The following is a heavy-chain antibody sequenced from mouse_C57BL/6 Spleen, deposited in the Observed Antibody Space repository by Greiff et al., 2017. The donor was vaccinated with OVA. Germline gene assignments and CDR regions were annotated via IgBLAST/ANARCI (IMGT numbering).Heavy chain of an antibody. CDR3: ARGVLYYFDY. CDR1: GYTFTSYW. CDR2: IYPGSGST. V-gene: IGHV1-55*01. Sequence: QVHVKQSGAELVKPGASVKMSCKASGYTFTSYWITWVKQRPGQGLEWIGDIYPGSGSTNYNEKFKSKATLTVDTSSSTAYMQLSSLTSEDSAVYYCARGVLYYFDYWGQGTTLTVSS. J-gene: IGHJ2*01.